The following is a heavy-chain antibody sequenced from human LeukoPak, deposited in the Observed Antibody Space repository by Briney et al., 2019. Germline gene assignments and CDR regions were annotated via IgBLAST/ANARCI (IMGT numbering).Heavy chain of an antibody. CDR2: ISSSGSTI. V-gene: IGHV3-11*01. CDR1: GFTFRVYA. Sequence: GGSLRLSCAASGFTFRVYAMTWVRQAPGKGLEWVSYISSSGSTIYYADSVKGRFTISRDNAKNSLYLQMNSLRAEDTAVYYCARGGSYYQGRIFDYWGQGTLVTVSA. D-gene: IGHD1-26*01. CDR3: ARGGSYYQGRIFDY. J-gene: IGHJ4*02.